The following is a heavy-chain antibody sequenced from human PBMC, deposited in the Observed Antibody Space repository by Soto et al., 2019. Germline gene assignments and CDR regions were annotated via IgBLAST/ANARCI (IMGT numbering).Heavy chain of an antibody. CDR2: HYHSGST. J-gene: IGHJ4*02. CDR3: ARMYGYSYGYLDY. CDR1: GYSISSGYY. D-gene: IGHD5-18*01. V-gene: IGHV4-38-2*01. Sequence: TSETLSLTCAVSGYSISSGYYWGWIRQPPGKGLEWIGSHYHSGSTSYNPSLKSRVTVSVDTSKNQFSLKLTSVTAADTAVYYCARMYGYSYGYLDYWGQGTQVTVSS.